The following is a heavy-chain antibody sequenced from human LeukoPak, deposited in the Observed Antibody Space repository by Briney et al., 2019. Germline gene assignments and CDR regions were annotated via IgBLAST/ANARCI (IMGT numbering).Heavy chain of an antibody. V-gene: IGHV3-23*01. J-gene: IGHJ4*02. D-gene: IGHD1-26*01. CDR1: GFTFSSYA. Sequence: PGGSLRLSCAASGFTFSSYAMSWVRQAPGKGLEWVSAISGSGGSTDYADSVKGRFTISRDNSKNTLYLQMNSLRAEDTAVYYCAKGEHIIVGARDNFDYWGQGTLVTVSS. CDR3: AKGEHIIVGARDNFDY. CDR2: ISGSGGST.